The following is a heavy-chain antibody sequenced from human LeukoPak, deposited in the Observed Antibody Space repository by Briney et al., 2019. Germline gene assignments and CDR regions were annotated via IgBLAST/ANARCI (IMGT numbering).Heavy chain of an antibody. D-gene: IGHD3-22*01. Sequence: GGSLRLSCAASGFTFSSYSMNWVRQAPGKGLEWVSYISSSSSTIYYADSVKGRFTISRDNAKNSLYLQMNSLRTEDTALYYCAKDYYDSSLPDDYWGQGTLVTVSS. CDR2: ISSSSSTI. V-gene: IGHV3-48*04. J-gene: IGHJ4*02. CDR3: AKDYYDSSLPDDY. CDR1: GFTFSSYS.